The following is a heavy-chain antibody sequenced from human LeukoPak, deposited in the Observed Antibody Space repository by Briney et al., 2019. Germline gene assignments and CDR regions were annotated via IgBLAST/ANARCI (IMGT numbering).Heavy chain of an antibody. CDR3: ARGEVGATYYYYYYMDV. J-gene: IGHJ6*03. Sequence: ASVKVSCKASGGTFSSYAISWVRQAPGQGLEWMGGIIPIFGTADYAQKFQGRVTITADESTSTAYMELSSLRSEDTAVYYCARGEVGATYYYYYYMDVWGKGTTVTVSS. D-gene: IGHD1-26*01. CDR1: GGTFSSYA. CDR2: IIPIFGTA. V-gene: IGHV1-69*13.